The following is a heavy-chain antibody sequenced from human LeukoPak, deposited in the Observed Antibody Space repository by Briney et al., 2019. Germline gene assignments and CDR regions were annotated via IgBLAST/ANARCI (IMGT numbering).Heavy chain of an antibody. Sequence: SETLSLTCTVSGGSISSYYWSWIRQPPGKGLEWIGYIYYSGSTNYNPSLKSRVTISVDTSKNQFSLKLGSVTAADTAVYYCAREGSGSYLSSVGDAFDIWGQGTMVTVSS. D-gene: IGHD1-26*01. J-gene: IGHJ3*02. CDR2: IYYSGST. V-gene: IGHV4-59*01. CDR3: AREGSGSYLSSVGDAFDI. CDR1: GGSISSYY.